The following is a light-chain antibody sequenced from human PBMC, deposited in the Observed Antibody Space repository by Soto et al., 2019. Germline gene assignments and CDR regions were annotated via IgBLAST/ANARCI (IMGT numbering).Light chain of an antibody. Sequence: QSALTQPASVSGSPGQSITISCTGTSSDVGGYNYVSWYQQHPGKAPKLMIYEVSNRPSGVSNRFSGSKSGNTASLTISGLQAEDEADYYCSSYTSSSSPHVVFGGGTKVTVL. J-gene: IGLJ2*01. CDR2: EVS. CDR1: SSDVGGYNY. CDR3: SSYTSSSSPHVV. V-gene: IGLV2-14*01.